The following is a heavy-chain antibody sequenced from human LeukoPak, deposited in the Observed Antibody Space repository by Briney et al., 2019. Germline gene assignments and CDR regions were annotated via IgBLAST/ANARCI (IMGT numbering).Heavy chain of an antibody. J-gene: IGHJ4*02. Sequence: GWSLRLSCAASGFTFANSWMAWVRQAPGKGLEWVANIKQDGSTKHYADSLKGRFTISRDNPKNSLFLQMNNLRADDTAIYYCTRDTIGSLDYWGQGILVTVAS. D-gene: IGHD1-26*01. CDR2: IKQDGSTK. V-gene: IGHV3-7*01. CDR1: GFTFANSW. CDR3: TRDTIGSLDY.